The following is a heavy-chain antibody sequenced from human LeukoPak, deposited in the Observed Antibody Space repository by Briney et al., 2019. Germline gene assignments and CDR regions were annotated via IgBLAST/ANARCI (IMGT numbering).Heavy chain of an antibody. CDR1: GGSISSSSYY. D-gene: IGHD3-10*01. CDR3: ARARYYLDAFDI. V-gene: IGHV4-61*05. CDR2: IYYSGST. J-gene: IGHJ3*02. Sequence: PSETLSLTCTVSGGSISSSSYYWGWIRQPPGKGLEWIGYIYYSGSTNYNPSLKSRVTISVDTSKNQFSLKLSSVTAADTAVYYCARARYYLDAFDIWGQGTMVTVSS.